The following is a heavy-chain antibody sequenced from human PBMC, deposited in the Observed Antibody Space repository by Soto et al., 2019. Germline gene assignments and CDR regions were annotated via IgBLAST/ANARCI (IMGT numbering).Heavy chain of an antibody. D-gene: IGHD4-17*01. J-gene: IGHJ6*02. Sequence: EVQLVESGGGLVQPGGSLRLSCVASGFTFSDYWIHWVCQAPGKGLVWVSRIKFDGSFRSHADSVKGRFTISRDNARNTVHLQMDSLRAEDTGVYYCARGLRNYYGVDVWGQGTTVTVSS. CDR1: GFTFSDYW. CDR3: ARGLRNYYGVDV. CDR2: IKFDGSFR. V-gene: IGHV3-74*01.